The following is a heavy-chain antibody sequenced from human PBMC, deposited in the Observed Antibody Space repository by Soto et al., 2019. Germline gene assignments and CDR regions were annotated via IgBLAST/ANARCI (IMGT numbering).Heavy chain of an antibody. Sequence: SGGSLRLSCAASGFTFSSYGMHWVRQAPGKGLEWVAVISYDGSNKYYADSVKGRFTISRDNSKNTLYLQMNSLRAEDTAVYYGAKDLCSSSSCYYNYGMDVWGQGTTVTVSS. CDR3: AKDLCSSSSCYYNYGMDV. J-gene: IGHJ6*02. V-gene: IGHV3-30*18. D-gene: IGHD2-2*01. CDR1: GFTFSSYG. CDR2: ISYDGSNK.